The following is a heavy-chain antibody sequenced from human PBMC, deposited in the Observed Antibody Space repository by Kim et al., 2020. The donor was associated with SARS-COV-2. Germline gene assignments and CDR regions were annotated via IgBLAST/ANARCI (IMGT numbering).Heavy chain of an antibody. CDR2: IYYSGST. CDR3: ARDPMVRGVKTPYYYGMDV. V-gene: IGHV4-59*13. J-gene: IGHJ6*02. D-gene: IGHD3-10*01. CDR1: GGSISSYY. Sequence: SETLSLTCTVSGGSISSYYWSWIRQPPGKGLEWIGYIYYSGSTNYNPSLKSRVTISVDTSKNQFSLKLSSVTAADTAVYYCARDPMVRGVKTPYYYGMDVWGQGTTVTVSS.